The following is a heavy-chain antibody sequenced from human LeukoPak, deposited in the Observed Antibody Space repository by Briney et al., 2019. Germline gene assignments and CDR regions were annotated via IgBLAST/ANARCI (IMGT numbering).Heavy chain of an antibody. CDR2: IYYSGST. Sequence: PSETLSLTCTVSGGSISSSSYYWGWIRQPPGKGLEWIGSIYYSGSTYYNPSLKSRVTISVDTSKNQFSLKLSSVTAADTAVYYCARLVRSLRAFDIWGQGTMFTVSS. CDR3: ARLVRSLRAFDI. D-gene: IGHD4-23*01. CDR1: GGSISSSSYY. V-gene: IGHV4-39*01. J-gene: IGHJ3*02.